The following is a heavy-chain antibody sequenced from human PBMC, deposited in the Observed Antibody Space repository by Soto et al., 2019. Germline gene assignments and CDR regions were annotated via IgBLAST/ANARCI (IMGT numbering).Heavy chain of an antibody. V-gene: IGHV4-59*01. J-gene: IGHJ4*02. D-gene: IGHD7-27*01. CDR3: ARATRSHNSGYFGY. CDR2: IYYTGST. CDR1: GDSMSSYY. Sequence: PSETLSLTCTVSGDSMSSYYWSWFRQPPGKGLEWVGYIYYTGSTNYNPSLKSRVTDSVDTSKNQFSLIPSSMTPADTPVYYCARATRSHNSGYFGYWGQGALVTVGS.